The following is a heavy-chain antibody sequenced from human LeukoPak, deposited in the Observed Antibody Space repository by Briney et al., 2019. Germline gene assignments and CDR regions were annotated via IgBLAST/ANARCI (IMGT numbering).Heavy chain of an antibody. D-gene: IGHD3-3*01. CDR3: ARDYPTIFGVLRARNYFDY. CDR1: GYTFTGYY. Sequence: ASVKVSCKASGYTFTGYYMHWVRQAPGQGLEWMGWINPNSGGTNYAQKFQGRVTMTRDTSISTAYMELSRLRSDDTAVYYCARDYPTIFGVLRARNYFDYWGQGTLVTVSS. CDR2: INPNSGGT. J-gene: IGHJ4*02. V-gene: IGHV1-2*02.